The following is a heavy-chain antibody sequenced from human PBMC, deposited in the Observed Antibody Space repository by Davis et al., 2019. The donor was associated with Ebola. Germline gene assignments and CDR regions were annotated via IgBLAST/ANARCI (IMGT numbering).Heavy chain of an antibody. CDR3: ARTYYDFWSGYPSDI. Sequence: ASVKVSCKASGYTFTGYYMHWVRQAPGQGLEWMGWINPNSGGTNYAQKFQGRVTMTRDTSISTAYMELSRLRSDDTAVYYCARTYYDFWSGYPSDIWGQGTMVTVSS. V-gene: IGHV1-2*02. J-gene: IGHJ3*02. D-gene: IGHD3-3*01. CDR1: GYTFTGYY. CDR2: INPNSGGT.